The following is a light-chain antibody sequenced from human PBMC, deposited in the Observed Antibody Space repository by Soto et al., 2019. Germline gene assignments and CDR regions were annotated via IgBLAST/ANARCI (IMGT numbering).Light chain of an antibody. CDR1: SSDVGGYNY. Sequence: QSLLTQPASVSGSPGQSITISCTGTSSDVGGYNYVFWYQHPPGKAPKLMIYDVTNRPSGVSNRFSGSKSGNTASLTISGLQAEDEADYYCTSYTSSSTYVFGTGIKVTVL. V-gene: IGLV2-14*03. CDR2: DVT. CDR3: TSYTSSSTYV. J-gene: IGLJ1*01.